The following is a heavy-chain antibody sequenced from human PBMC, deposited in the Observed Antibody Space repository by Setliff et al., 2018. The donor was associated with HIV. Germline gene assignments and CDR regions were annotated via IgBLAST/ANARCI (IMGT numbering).Heavy chain of an antibody. Sequence: TLSLTCTVSGDSVGDYYWNWIRQPAGKGLEWIGRVYASAYSNYNPSLKSRVTMSVDTSQNQFSLKLRSVNAADTAVYYCARDWVTRSNYYGSGSPWYFDFWGRGILVTVSS. CDR3: ARDWVTRSNYYGSGSPWYFDF. J-gene: IGHJ2*01. CDR1: GDSVGDYY. V-gene: IGHV4-4*07. CDR2: VYASAYS. D-gene: IGHD3-10*01.